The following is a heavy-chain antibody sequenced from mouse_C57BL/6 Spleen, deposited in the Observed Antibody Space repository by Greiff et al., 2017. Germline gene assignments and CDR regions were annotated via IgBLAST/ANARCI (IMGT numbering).Heavy chain of an antibody. CDR2: INPNNGGT. CDR1: GYTFTDYN. CDR3: ARGGSSFDY. D-gene: IGHD1-1*01. V-gene: IGHV1-22*01. J-gene: IGHJ2*01. Sequence: LVEPGASVKMSCKASGYTFTDYNMHWVKQSHGKSLEWIGYINPNNGGTSYNQKFKGKATLTVNKSSSTAYMELRSLTSEDSAVYYCARGGSSFDYWGQGTTLTVSS.